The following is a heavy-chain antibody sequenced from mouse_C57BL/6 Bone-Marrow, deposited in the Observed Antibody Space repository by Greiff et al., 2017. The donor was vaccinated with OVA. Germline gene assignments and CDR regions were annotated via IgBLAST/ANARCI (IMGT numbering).Heavy chain of an antibody. CDR2: IWRGGST. V-gene: IGHV2-5*01. CDR1: GFSLTSYG. J-gene: IGHJ4*01. Sequence: VQLVESGPGLVQPSQSLSITCTVSGFSLTSYGVHWVRQSPGKGLEWLGVIWRGGSTDYNAAFMSRLSITKDNSKSQVFFKMNSLQADDTAIYYCAKKELLGYAMDYWGQGTSVTVSS. D-gene: IGHD1-1*01. CDR3: AKKELLGYAMDY.